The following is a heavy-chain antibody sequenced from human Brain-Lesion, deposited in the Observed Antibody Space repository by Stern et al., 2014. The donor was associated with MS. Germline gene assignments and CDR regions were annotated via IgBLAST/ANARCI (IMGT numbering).Heavy chain of an antibody. J-gene: IGHJ4*02. D-gene: IGHD1-1*01. Sequence: EVQLVESGGGLVKSGGPLRLSCAASGFTFSQAWMGWVRKVPGKGLEWVGHIKSRTDGGTANYAASVKDRFTVSRDNSANMLYLQMNSLTIEDTAVYYCVAGAQLWLWGQGTLVTVSS. CDR1: GFTFSQAW. CDR2: IKSRTDGGTA. CDR3: VAGAQLWL. V-gene: IGHV3-15*01.